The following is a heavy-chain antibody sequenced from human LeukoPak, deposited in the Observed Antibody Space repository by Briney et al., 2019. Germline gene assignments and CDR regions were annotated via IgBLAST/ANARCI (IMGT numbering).Heavy chain of an antibody. J-gene: IGHJ4*02. CDR1: GGSFSGYY. D-gene: IGHD6-6*01. CDR2: INHSGST. CDR3: ARGVTEIAARPNFDY. V-gene: IGHV4-34*01. Sequence: SETLSLTCAVYGGSFSGYYWSWIRQPPGKGLEWIGEINHSGSTNHNPSLKSRVTISVDTSKNQFSLKLSSVTAADTAVYYCARGVTEIAARPNFDYWGQGTLVTVPS.